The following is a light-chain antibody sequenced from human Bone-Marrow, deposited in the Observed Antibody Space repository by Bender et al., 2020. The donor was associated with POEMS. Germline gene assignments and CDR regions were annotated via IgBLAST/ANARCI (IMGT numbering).Light chain of an antibody. CDR3: QSADTSGVSVV. J-gene: IGLJ2*01. CDR1: ALPKQY. CDR2: KDS. Sequence: SYELTQSQSVSVSPGQTARITCSGDALPKQYASWYQQRPGQAPLLVIYKDSERPSGIPERFSGSSSGTTVTLTISGVQAEDEADYYCQSADTSGVSVVFGGGTKLTVL. V-gene: IGLV3-25*03.